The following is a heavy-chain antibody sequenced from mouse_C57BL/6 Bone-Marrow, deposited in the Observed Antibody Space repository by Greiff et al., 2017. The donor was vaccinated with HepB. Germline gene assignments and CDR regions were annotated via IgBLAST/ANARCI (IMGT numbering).Heavy chain of an antibody. Sequence: VQLQQSGAELAKPGASVKLSCKASGYTFTSYWMHWVKQRNGQGLEWIGYINPSSGNNKYNQKFKDKATLTADKSSSTAYMQLSSLTYADSAVYYYARGKTAQATYDFDYWGQGTTLTVSS. CDR2: INPSSGNN. V-gene: IGHV1-7*01. D-gene: IGHD3-2*02. CDR3: ARGKTAQATYDFDY. J-gene: IGHJ2*01. CDR1: GYTFTSYW.